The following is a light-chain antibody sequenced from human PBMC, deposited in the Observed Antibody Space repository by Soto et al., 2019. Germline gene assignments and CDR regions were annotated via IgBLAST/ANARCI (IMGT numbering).Light chain of an antibody. Sequence: QSALTQPASVSGSPGQSITISCTGTSDDVGGYNYVSWYQQHPGKVPQLIVYDVTNRPSGVSIRFSGSKSGNTASLTISGLQAEDEADYHCSSFVGSSGLYVFGTGTKVTVL. CDR2: DVT. CDR3: SSFVGSSGLYV. J-gene: IGLJ1*01. V-gene: IGLV2-14*03. CDR1: SDDVGGYNY.